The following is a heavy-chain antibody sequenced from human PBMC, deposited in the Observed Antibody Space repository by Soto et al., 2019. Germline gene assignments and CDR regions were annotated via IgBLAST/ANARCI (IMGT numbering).Heavy chain of an antibody. CDR2: IYPGDSDT. CDR3: ARHRGTLKYNWNDGGYYYGMDV. D-gene: IGHD1-20*01. CDR1: GYSFTSYR. V-gene: IGHV5-51*01. Sequence: GESLKISCKGSGYSFTSYRIGWVRQMPGKGLEWMGIIYPGDSDTRYSPSFQGQVTISADKSISTAYLQWSSLKASDTAMYYCARHRGTLKYNWNDGGYYYGMDVWGQGTTVTV. J-gene: IGHJ6*02.